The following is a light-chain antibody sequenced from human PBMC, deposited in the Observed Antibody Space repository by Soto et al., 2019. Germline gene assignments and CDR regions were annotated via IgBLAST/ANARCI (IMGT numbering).Light chain of an antibody. CDR1: QSVSSY. CDR2: DAS. CDR3: QQRFAWPPV. J-gene: IGKJ2*01. V-gene: IGKV3-11*01. Sequence: EIVLTQSPATLSLSPGERATLSCRASQSVSSYLAWYQQKPGQAPSLLIYDASNRAPGIPARFSGSGSGTDFTLTISSLEPEDFALYYCQQRFAWPPVFGQGTKFEIK.